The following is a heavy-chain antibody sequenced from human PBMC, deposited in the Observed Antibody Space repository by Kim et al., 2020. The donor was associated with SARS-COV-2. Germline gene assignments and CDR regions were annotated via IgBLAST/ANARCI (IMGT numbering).Heavy chain of an antibody. CDR3: AKVSGSGWDY. V-gene: IGHV3-30*18. J-gene: IGHJ4*02. Sequence: GGSLRLSCAASGFTFSSYGMHWVRQAPGKGLEWVAVISYDGSNKYYADSVKGRFTISRDNSKNTLYLQMNSLRAEDTAVYYCAKVSGSGWDYWGQGTLVTVSS. CDR2: ISYDGSNK. CDR1: GFTFSSYG. D-gene: IGHD6-19*01.